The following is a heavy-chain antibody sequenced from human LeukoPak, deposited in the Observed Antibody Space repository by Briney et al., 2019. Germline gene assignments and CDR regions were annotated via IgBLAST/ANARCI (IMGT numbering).Heavy chain of an antibody. D-gene: IGHD2-2*01. CDR3: AKDHRYCSSTSCYVFDY. CDR2: ISGSGGST. Sequence: GSLRLSCAASGFTFSSYAMSWVRQAPGKGLEWVSAISGSGGSTYYADSVKGWFTISRDNSKNTLYLQMNSLRAEDTAVYYCAKDHRYCSSTSCYVFDYWGQGTLVTVSS. CDR1: GFTFSSYA. V-gene: IGHV3-23*01. J-gene: IGHJ4*02.